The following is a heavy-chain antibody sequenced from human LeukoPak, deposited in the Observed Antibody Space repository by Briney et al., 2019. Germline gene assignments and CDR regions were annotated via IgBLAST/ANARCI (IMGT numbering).Heavy chain of an antibody. V-gene: IGHV3-7*01. Sequence: PGGSLRLSCAASGFTVSSNYMNWVRQAPGKGLEWVASIKHDGSEEYYVDSVRGRFTISRDNTKSSLYLQMSSLRAEDTAVYYCATDRGWRTSGYYLYYFESWGQGTLVTVSS. CDR2: IKHDGSEE. CDR1: GFTVSSNY. J-gene: IGHJ4*02. CDR3: ATDRGWRTSGYYLYYFES. D-gene: IGHD3-3*01.